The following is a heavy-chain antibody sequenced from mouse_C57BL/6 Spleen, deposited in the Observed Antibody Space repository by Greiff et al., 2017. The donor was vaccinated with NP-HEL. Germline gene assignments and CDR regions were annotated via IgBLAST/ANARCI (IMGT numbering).Heavy chain of an antibody. V-gene: IGHV1-26*01. J-gene: IGHJ3*01. D-gene: IGHD1-1*01. CDR3: TRVGEYGSDPWFAY. Sequence: EVQLQQSGPELVKPGASVKISCKASGYTFTDYYMNWVKQSHGKSLEWIGDINPNNGGTSYNQKFKGKATLTVDKSSSTAYMELRSLTSEGSAVYYCTRVGEYGSDPWFAYWGQGTLVTVSA. CDR2: INPNNGGT. CDR1: GYTFTDYY.